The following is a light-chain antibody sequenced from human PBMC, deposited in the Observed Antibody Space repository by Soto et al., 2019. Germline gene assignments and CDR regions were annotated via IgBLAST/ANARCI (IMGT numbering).Light chain of an antibody. CDR2: AAS. CDR3: QQLNSYPLT. CDR1: QSNSSY. V-gene: IGKV1-9*01. Sequence: IQITHSRCTRPATAQDRVAITFRASQSNSSYLAWYQQKPGKAPKLLIYAASTLQRGVPSRFSGSGSGTDFTLTISSLQPEDFATYYCQQLNSYPLTFGGGTKVDIK. J-gene: IGKJ4*01.